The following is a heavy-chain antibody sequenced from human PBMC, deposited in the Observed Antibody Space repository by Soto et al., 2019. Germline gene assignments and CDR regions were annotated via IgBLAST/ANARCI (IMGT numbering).Heavy chain of an antibody. Sequence: QVQLVQSGAEVKKPGASVKVSCKASGYTFTGYYMHWVRQAPGQGLEWMGWINPNSGGTNYAQKFQGRVTMTRDTSISTAYMELSRLRSDDTAVYYCARVLRRGSGYPGAFDIWGQGTMVTVSS. CDR2: INPNSGGT. J-gene: IGHJ3*02. D-gene: IGHD3-22*01. CDR3: ARVLRRGSGYPGAFDI. CDR1: GYTFTGYY. V-gene: IGHV1-2*02.